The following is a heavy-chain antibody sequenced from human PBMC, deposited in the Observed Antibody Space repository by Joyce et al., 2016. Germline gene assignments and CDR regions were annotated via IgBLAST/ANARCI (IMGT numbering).Heavy chain of an antibody. J-gene: IGHJ4*02. D-gene: IGHD6-25*01. CDR3: AKILTATYSSGWFLDY. CDR1: GLTLSNYG. V-gene: IGHV3-30*18. CDR2: ISYDGIYK. Sequence: ASGLTLSNYGVHWVRQAPGKGLEWVVVISYDGIYKYYADSVKGRFTISRDNSKNTVFLEMNSLRAEDTAVYYCAKILTATYSSGWFLDYWGQGTLVTVSS.